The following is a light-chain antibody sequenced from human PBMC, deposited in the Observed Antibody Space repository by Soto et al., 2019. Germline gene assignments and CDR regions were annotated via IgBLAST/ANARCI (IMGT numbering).Light chain of an antibody. Sequence: QSALTQPASVSGSPGQSITISCTGTSSDVGSYNLVSWYQQHPGKAPKLMIYEGSKRPSGVSNRFSGSKSGNTASLTISGLQAEDEADYYCCSYAGSDYVFGTGTKVTFL. V-gene: IGLV2-23*01. CDR3: CSYAGSDYV. CDR2: EGS. J-gene: IGLJ1*01. CDR1: SSDVGSYNL.